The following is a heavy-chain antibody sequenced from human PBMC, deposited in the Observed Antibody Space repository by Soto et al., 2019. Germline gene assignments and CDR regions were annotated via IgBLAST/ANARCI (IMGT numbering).Heavy chain of an antibody. CDR3: TRVLLVAGYFYYGMDV. CDR1: GFTFGDFA. J-gene: IGHJ6*02. CDR2: IRGTAYGGTT. V-gene: IGHV3-49*03. Sequence: EVQLVESGGGLVQPGRSLRLSCAASGFTFGDFAMSWFRQAPGKGLEWVGFIRGTAYGGTTEYAASVKGRFTISRDDSKSIAYLQMNSLKTEDSAVYYCTRVLLVAGYFYYGMDVWGQGTTVTVSS. D-gene: IGHD6-19*01.